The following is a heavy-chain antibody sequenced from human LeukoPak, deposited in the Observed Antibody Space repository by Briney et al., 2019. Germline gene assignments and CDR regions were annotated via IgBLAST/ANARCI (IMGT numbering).Heavy chain of an antibody. V-gene: IGHV1-69*13. Sequence: SVKVSCKASGGTFSSYAISWVRQAPGQGLEWMGGIIPIFGTANYAQKFQGRVTIAADESTSTAYMELSSLRSEDTAVYYCARGREAAAGTGNWFDPWGREPWSPSPQ. J-gene: IGHJ5*02. CDR1: GGTFSSYA. CDR3: ARGREAAAGTGNWFDP. D-gene: IGHD6-13*01. CDR2: IIPIFGTA.